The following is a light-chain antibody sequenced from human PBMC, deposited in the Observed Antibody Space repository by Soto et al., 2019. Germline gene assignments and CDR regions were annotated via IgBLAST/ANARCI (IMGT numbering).Light chain of an antibody. CDR3: SSYTDSSNYG. V-gene: IGLV2-14*01. J-gene: IGLJ1*01. Sequence: QSVLTQPASGSGSPGQSSTISCTGTSIDLAIYNYVSWYQQQPGKAPKLMIYQVTNRPSGVSNRFSGSRSGNTASLTISGLQAEDEADDYCSSYTDSSNYGLGNATKVTV. CDR2: QVT. CDR1: SIDLAIYNY.